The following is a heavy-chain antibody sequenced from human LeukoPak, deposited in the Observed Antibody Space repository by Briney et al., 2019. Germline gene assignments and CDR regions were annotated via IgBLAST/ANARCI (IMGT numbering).Heavy chain of an antibody. J-gene: IGHJ4*02. CDR3: ARDFVRLGFAHYFEY. CDR2: IKPDGSEK. CDR1: GFTFSSYW. V-gene: IGHV3-7*01. D-gene: IGHD3-16*01. Sequence: PGGSLRLSCAASGFTFSSYWMSWVRQAPGKGLEWVANIKPDGSEKYYVDSVKGRFTISRDNAKNSLYLQMNSLRAEDTAVYYCARDFVRLGFAHYFEYWGQGTLV.